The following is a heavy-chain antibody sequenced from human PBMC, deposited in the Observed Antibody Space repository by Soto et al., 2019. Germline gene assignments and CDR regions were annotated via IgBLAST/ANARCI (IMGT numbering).Heavy chain of an antibody. CDR1: GFTFNNYG. CDR3: AKVARGYCTNGICYSYYYGMDV. V-gene: IGHV3-30*18. J-gene: IGHJ6*02. D-gene: IGHD2-8*01. Sequence: GGSLRLSCAASGFTFNNYGLHWVRQAPGKGLEWVAVISYDGKNKFYVDSAKGRFTIPRDNSKNTLYLQLNSLRAEDTAVYYCAKVARGYCTNGICYSYYYGMDVWG. CDR2: ISYDGKNK.